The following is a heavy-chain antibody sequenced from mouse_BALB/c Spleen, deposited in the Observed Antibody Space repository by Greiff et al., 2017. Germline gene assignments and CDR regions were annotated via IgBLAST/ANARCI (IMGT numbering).Heavy chain of an antibody. Sequence: EVKVVESGGGLVKLGGSLKLSCAASGFTFSSYYMSWVRQTPEKRLELVAAINSNGGSTYYPDTVKGRFTISRDNAKNTLYLQMSSLKSEDTALYYCARHQAYYGNYGFAYWGQGTLVTVSA. J-gene: IGHJ3*01. CDR1: GFTFSSYY. CDR3: ARHQAYYGNYGFAY. D-gene: IGHD2-10*01. CDR2: INSNGGST. V-gene: IGHV5-6-2*01.